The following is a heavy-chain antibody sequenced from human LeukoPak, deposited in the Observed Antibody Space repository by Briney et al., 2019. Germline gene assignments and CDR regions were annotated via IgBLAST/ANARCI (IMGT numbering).Heavy chain of an antibody. CDR2: IYYSGNT. CDR1: GGSISSYY. J-gene: IGHJ3*02. D-gene: IGHD1-26*01. V-gene: IGHV4-59*01. Sequence: PSETLSLTCTVSGGSISSYYWNWIRQPPGKGLEWLGYIYYSGNTKYNPSLKSRVTISVDASKNQFSLKLSSVTAADTAVYYCSRPRSYLNPVEAFDIWGQGTMVTVSS. CDR3: SRPRSYLNPVEAFDI.